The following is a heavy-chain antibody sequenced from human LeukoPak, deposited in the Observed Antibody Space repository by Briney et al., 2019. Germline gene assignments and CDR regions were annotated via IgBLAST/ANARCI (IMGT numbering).Heavy chain of an antibody. Sequence: PSETLSLTPNVSGDSVNKFYWTWIRQTPGKGLEWIGYVYYRGSTNYNPALKIRVTISIDTPRNQFSLNLRSVTAADTAVYYCVREKGHYGPGISYTTDAFDIWGQGTVVSVSS. CDR1: GDSVNKFY. V-gene: IGHV4-59*02. CDR3: VREKGHYGPGISYTTDAFDI. J-gene: IGHJ3*02. D-gene: IGHD3-10*01. CDR2: VYYRGST.